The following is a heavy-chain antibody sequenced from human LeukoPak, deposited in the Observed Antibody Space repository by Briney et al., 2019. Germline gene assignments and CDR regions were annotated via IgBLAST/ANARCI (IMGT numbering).Heavy chain of an antibody. D-gene: IGHD3-22*01. V-gene: IGHV4-59*01. J-gene: IGHJ4*02. CDR2: ICYSGSA. Sequence: SETLSLSCTVSGGSISSYYWSRIRQPPGKGIEWIGYICYSGSANYNPSLKSRVPISVDTAKNQSSLKLSSVTAADTAVYYCARMRDSSGYYPDYWGKGTLVTVSS. CDR3: ARMRDSSGYYPDY. CDR1: GGSISSYY.